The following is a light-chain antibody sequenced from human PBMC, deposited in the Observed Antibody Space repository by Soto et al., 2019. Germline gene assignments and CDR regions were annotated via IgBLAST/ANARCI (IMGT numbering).Light chain of an antibody. V-gene: IGKV1-5*03. J-gene: IGKJ2*01. CDR1: QTVVSW. CDR2: MAS. Sequence: DVQMTQSPSTLSASIGDTVTITCRASQTVVSWLAWYHQKPGRPPKLLIYMASILESGVPSRFSGRGSGTEFTLTICGLQPDDLGTSYCQQYNSYPKTFGEGTKLDI. CDR3: QQYNSYPKT.